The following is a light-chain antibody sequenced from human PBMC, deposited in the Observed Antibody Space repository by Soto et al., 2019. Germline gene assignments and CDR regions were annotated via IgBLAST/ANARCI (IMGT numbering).Light chain of an antibody. CDR1: QRISSW. CDR3: QQYNSYSPS. CDR2: KAS. V-gene: IGKV1-5*03. J-gene: IGKJ4*01. Sequence: DIQMTQSPSTLSASVGDRVTITCRASQRISSWLAWYQQKPGKAPKLLIYKASSLESGVPSRFSGSGSGTEFTLTISSLQPDDFATYYCQQYNSYSPSFGGGTKVDIK.